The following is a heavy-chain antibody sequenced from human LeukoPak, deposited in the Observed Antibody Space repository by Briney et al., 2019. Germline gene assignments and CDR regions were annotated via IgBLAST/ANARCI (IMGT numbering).Heavy chain of an antibody. Sequence: PGGSLRLSCAASGFTFSSYAMHWVRQAPGKGLEWVAVISYDGSNKYYADSVKGRFTISRDNSKNTLYLQMNSLRAEDTAVYYCARDPDSSAYSSKYFDYWGQGTLVTASS. D-gene: IGHD2-15*01. CDR2: ISYDGSNK. J-gene: IGHJ4*02. CDR3: ARDPDSSAYSSKYFDY. V-gene: IGHV3-30-3*01. CDR1: GFTFSSYA.